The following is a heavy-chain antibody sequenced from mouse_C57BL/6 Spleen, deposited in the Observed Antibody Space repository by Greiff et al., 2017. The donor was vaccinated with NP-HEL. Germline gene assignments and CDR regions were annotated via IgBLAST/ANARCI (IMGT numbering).Heavy chain of an antibody. D-gene: IGHD2-5*01. V-gene: IGHV1-22*01. CDR1: GYTFTDYN. CDR3: ARGSYSNYVGFAY. CDR2: INPNNGGT. J-gene: IGHJ3*01. Sequence: EVQLQQSGPELVKPGASVKMSCKASGYTFTDYNMHWVKQSHGKSLEWIGYINPNNGGTSYNQKFKGKATLTVNKSSSTAYMELRSLTSEDSAVYYCARGSYSNYVGFAYWGQGTLVTVSA.